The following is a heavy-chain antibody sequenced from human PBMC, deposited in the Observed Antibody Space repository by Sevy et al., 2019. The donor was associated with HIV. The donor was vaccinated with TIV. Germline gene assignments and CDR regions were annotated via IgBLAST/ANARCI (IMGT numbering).Heavy chain of an antibody. CDR1: GFTFTYAW. D-gene: IGHD2-8*02. CDR2: IKSNADGGTI. J-gene: IGHJ6*02. V-gene: IGHV3-15*05. CDR3: STDPIILLLVTDGMDV. Sequence: GGSLRLSCAASGFTFTYAWMNWVRQAPVKGLEWVGRIKSNADGGTIDYAAPVKGRFIISRDDSKNTLYLQMNSLKTEDTGVYYCSTDPIILLLVTDGMDVWGQGTTVTVSS.